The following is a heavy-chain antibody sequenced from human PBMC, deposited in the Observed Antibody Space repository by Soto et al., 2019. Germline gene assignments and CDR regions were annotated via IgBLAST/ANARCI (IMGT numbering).Heavy chain of an antibody. CDR3: AKAPNDYGDPDDAFDI. D-gene: IGHD4-17*01. Sequence: GGSLRLSCAASGFTFSSYAMSWVRQAPGKGLEWVSAISGSGGSTYYADSVKGRFTISRDNSKNTLYLQMNSLRAEDTAVYYCAKAPNDYGDPDDAFDIWGQGTMVTVSS. V-gene: IGHV3-23*01. J-gene: IGHJ3*02. CDR1: GFTFSSYA. CDR2: ISGSGGST.